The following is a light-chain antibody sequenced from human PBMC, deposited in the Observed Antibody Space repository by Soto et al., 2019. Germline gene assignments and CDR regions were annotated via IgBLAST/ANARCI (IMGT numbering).Light chain of an antibody. J-gene: IGLJ3*02. CDR1: SSNIGAGYD. V-gene: IGLV1-40*01. CDR2: GNT. Sequence: QSVPTQPPSVSGAPGQRVTISCTGGSSNIGAGYDVHWYQQLPGTAPKLLVSGNTNRPSGVPDRFSGSKSGTSASLAITGLQAEDEADYYCQSFDSSLSGWVFGGGTKLTVL. CDR3: QSFDSSLSGWV.